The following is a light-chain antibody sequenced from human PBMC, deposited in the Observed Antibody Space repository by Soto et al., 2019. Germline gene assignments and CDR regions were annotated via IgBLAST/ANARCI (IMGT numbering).Light chain of an antibody. J-gene: IGKJ4*01. V-gene: IGKV3-11*01. CDR1: QSVSSY. CDR2: DAS. Sequence: EIVWTQSPATLSLSPGERATLSCRASQSVSSYLAWYQQKPGQAPRLLIYDASNRATGIPARFSGSGSGTDFTLTISSLEPEDFATYYCQHLNSYPLTFGGGTK. CDR3: QHLNSYPLT.